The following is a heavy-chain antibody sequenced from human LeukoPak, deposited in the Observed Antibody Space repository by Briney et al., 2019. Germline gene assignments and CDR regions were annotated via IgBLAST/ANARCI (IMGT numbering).Heavy chain of an antibody. CDR1: GFTFSNYS. Sequence: GGSLRLSCAASGFTFSNYSMNWVRQAPGKGLEWVSSISSSSSYIYYADSVKGRFTISRDNAKNSLYLQMNSLRAEDTAVYYCARYCSSTSCYGFDPWGQGTLVTVSS. CDR2: ISSSSSYI. J-gene: IGHJ5*02. V-gene: IGHV3-21*01. D-gene: IGHD2-2*01. CDR3: ARYCSSTSCYGFDP.